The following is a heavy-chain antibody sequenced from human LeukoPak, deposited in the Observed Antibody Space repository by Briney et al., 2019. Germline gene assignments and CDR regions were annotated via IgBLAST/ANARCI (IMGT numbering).Heavy chain of an antibody. V-gene: IGHV1-18*01. CDR3: VRYWTVVPAAIAYFDY. D-gene: IGHD2-2*02. CDR1: GYTFTSYG. Sequence: ASVKVSCKASGYTFTSYGISGVRQAPGQGLEWMGWISAYNGNTNYAQKLQGRVTMTTDTSTSTAYMELRSLRHDDTAVYYCVRYWTVVPAAIAYFDYWGQGTLVTVSS. J-gene: IGHJ4*02. CDR2: ISAYNGNT.